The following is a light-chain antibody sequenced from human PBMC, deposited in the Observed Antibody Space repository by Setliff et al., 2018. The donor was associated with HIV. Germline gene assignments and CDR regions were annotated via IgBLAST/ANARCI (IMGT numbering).Light chain of an antibody. V-gene: IGLV2-14*01. J-gene: IGLJ1*01. CDR3: SSYTSSDTPYV. Sequence: QSALTQPASVSGSPGQSITISCTGASSDVGDYNYFSWYQQHLGKAPKLMIYGVTNRPSGISNRFSGSKSGDTASLTISGLQAEDEADYYCSSYTSSDTPYVFGTGTKVTVL. CDR1: SSDVGDYNY. CDR2: GVT.